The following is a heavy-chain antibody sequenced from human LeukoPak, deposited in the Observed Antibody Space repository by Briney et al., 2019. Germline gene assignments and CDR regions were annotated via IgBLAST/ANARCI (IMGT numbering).Heavy chain of an antibody. CDR2: INHSGST. CDR3: AAKVLVPAAIDFDY. J-gene: IGHJ4*02. D-gene: IGHD2-2*01. Sequence: PSETLSLTCAVYGGSFSGYYWSWIGQPPGKGLEWLGEINHSGSTNYNPSLKSRVTISVDTSKNQFSLKLSSVTAADTAVYYCAAKVLVPAAIDFDYWGQGTVVTVSS. CDR1: GGSFSGYY. V-gene: IGHV4-34*01.